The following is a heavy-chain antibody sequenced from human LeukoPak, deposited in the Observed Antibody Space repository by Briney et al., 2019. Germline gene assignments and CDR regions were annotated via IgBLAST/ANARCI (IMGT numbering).Heavy chain of an antibody. Sequence: GGSLRLSCVAAGFSFRRYSMNWVRQAPGKGLEWVAHISYSSSFIFYADSVRGRFIITRDNAENSLYLQMNSLRAEDTGVYYCARDQGTYTDYDVDYWGQGTLVTVSS. D-gene: IGHD4-17*01. V-gene: IGHV3-21*01. J-gene: IGHJ4*02. CDR2: ISYSSSFI. CDR1: GFSFRRYS. CDR3: ARDQGTYTDYDVDY.